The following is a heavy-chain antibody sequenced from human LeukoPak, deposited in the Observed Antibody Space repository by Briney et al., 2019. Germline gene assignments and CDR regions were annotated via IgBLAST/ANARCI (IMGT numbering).Heavy chain of an antibody. Sequence: GASLRLSCAASGFTFSSYGMRCVSQAPGKGLGWVAVIWYDGSNKYYADSVKGRFTISRASSKNTVYLKMNSLRAEDTAVYSCASDYCSGGSCYSFYYYYGMDVWGQGTTVTVSS. CDR3: ASDYCSGGSCYSFYYYYGMDV. CDR2: IWYDGSNK. CDR1: GFTFSSYG. J-gene: IGHJ6*02. V-gene: IGHV3-33*01. D-gene: IGHD2-15*01.